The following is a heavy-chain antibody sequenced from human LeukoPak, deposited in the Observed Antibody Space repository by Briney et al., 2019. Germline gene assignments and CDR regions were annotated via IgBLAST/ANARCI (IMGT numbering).Heavy chain of an antibody. Sequence: PSETLSLTCTVSGGSISSYYWSWIRQPPGKGLEWIGYIYYSGSTNYNPSLKSRVTISVDTSKNQFSLKLSSVTAADTAVYYCARVLRLYYGSGSYKEYFQHWGQGTLVTVSS. D-gene: IGHD3-10*01. V-gene: IGHV4-59*08. CDR3: ARVLRLYYGSGSYKEYFQH. J-gene: IGHJ1*01. CDR1: GGSISSYY. CDR2: IYYSGST.